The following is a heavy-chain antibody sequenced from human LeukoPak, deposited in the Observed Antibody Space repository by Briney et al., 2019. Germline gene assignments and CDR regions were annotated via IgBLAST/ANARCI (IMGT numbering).Heavy chain of an antibody. CDR3: AKDVGRALNYFDY. D-gene: IGHD3-10*01. Sequence: GGSLRLSCAASGFTFSGYAMSWVRQAPRKGLEWVSSISGSGGSTFYADSVKGRFTISRDNSKNTLYLQMNSLRAEDTAVYYCAKDVGRALNYFDYWGQGTLVTVSS. CDR2: ISGSGGST. V-gene: IGHV3-23*01. CDR1: GFTFSGYA. J-gene: IGHJ4*02.